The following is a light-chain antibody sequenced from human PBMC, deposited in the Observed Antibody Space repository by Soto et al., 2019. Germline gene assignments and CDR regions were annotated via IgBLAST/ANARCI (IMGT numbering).Light chain of an antibody. V-gene: IGLV2-14*01. CDR1: TSDVGGYNY. CDR3: SSYTNSNTLFYV. Sequence: QSALTQPASVSGSPGQSITISCTGTTSDVGGYNYVSWYQQYPGKAPKLIIYEVSDRPSGVSNRFSGSKSDNTASLTISGLQPEDEADYYCSSYTNSNTLFYVFGTGTKVTVL. CDR2: EVS. J-gene: IGLJ1*01.